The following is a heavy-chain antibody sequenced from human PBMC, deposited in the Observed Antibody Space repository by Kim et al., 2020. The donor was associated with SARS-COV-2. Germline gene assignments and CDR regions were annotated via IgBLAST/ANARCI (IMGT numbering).Heavy chain of an antibody. J-gene: IGHJ5*02. CDR3: ARDYYDSSGHNWFDP. Sequence: GGSLRLSCAASGFTFDDYGMSWVRQAPGKGLEWVSGINWNGGSTGYADSVKGRFTISRDNAKNSLYLQMNSLRAEDTALYHCARDYYDSSGHNWFDPWGQGTLVTVSS. CDR2: INWNGGST. D-gene: IGHD3-22*01. V-gene: IGHV3-20*01. CDR1: GFTFDDYG.